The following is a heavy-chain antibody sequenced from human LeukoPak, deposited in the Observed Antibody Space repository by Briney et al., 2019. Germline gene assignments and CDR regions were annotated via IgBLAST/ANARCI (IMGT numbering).Heavy chain of an antibody. CDR2: IDPNSGVR. Sequence: ASVKVSCKASGYTFYDYYIHWVRRAPGQGLEWMGWIDPNSGVRNYAQKFQGRVTMTRDTSTSTAYMDLSSLTFDDTAVYYCARGGCSGGSCYSSWFDPWGQGTLVTVYS. V-gene: IGHV1-2*02. D-gene: IGHD2-15*01. J-gene: IGHJ5*02. CDR3: ARGGCSGGSCYSSWFDP. CDR1: GYTFYDYY.